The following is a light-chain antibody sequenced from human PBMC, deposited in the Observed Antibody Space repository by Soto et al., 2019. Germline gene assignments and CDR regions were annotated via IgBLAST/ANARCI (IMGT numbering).Light chain of an antibody. CDR3: QQYNSWPPALT. CDR2: GAS. CDR1: QSVSSSY. Sequence: EIVLTQSPGTLSLSPGERATLSCRASQSVSSSYLAWYQQKPGQAPRLLIYGASSRATGIPDRFSGSGSGTDFTLTISSLQSEDFAIYYCQQYNSWPPALTFGGGTKVEIK. V-gene: IGKV3-20*01. J-gene: IGKJ4*01.